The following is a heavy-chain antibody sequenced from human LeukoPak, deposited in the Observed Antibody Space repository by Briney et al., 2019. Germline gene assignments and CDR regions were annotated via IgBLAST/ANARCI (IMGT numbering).Heavy chain of an antibody. CDR2: IYYSGST. Sequence: SETLSLTCTVSGGSISSSSYYWGWVRQPPGKGLEWIGSIYYSGSTYYNPSLKSRVTISVDKSKNQFSLKLSSVTAADTAVYYCARIVRALGHFDLWGRGTLVTVSS. CDR3: ARIVRALGHFDL. V-gene: IGHV4-39*07. D-gene: IGHD3-10*02. CDR1: GGSISSSSYY. J-gene: IGHJ2*01.